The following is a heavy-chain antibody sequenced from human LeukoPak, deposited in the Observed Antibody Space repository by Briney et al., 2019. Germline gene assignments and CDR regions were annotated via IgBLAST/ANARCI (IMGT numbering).Heavy chain of an antibody. J-gene: IGHJ4*02. Sequence: GGSLRLSCAASGFTFSSYEMNWVRQAPGKGLEWVSKISSSGSAIYYADSVKGRFTISRDNAKSSLYLQMSSLRVEDTAVYYCARGGSLGYWGQGTLVTVSS. CDR2: ISSSGSAI. D-gene: IGHD6-19*01. V-gene: IGHV3-48*03. CDR3: ARGGSLGY. CDR1: GFTFSSYE.